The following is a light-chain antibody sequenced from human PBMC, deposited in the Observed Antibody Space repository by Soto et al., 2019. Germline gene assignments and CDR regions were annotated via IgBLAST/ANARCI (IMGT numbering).Light chain of an antibody. J-gene: IGKJ2*01. CDR3: QQYYSTPPLH. Sequence: DIVMTQSPDSLAVSLGERATINCKSSQSVLYSSNNKNYLAWYQQKPGQPPKLLIYWASTRESGVPDRFSGSGSGTDFTLTISSLQAEDVAVYYCQQYYSTPPLHFGQGTKLEIK. CDR1: QSVLYSSNNKNY. CDR2: WAS. V-gene: IGKV4-1*01.